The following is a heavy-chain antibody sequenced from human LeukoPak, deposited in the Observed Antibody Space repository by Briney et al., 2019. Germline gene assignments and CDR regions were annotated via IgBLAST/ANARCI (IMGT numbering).Heavy chain of an antibody. Sequence: SETLSLTCTVSGGSITPYYWSWIRQPAGKGLEWIGRVYASGNTKYNPSLKSRVTMSVDTSKSQVSLNMTSATAADTAVYFCARGNRGYETFDYWGQGDLVTVSS. V-gene: IGHV4-4*07. CDR3: ARGNRGYETFDY. CDR1: GGSITPYY. D-gene: IGHD5-12*01. CDR2: VYASGNT. J-gene: IGHJ4*02.